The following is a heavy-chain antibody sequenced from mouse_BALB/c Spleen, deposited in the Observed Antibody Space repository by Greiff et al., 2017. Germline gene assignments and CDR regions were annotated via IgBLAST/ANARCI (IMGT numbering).Heavy chain of an antibody. CDR1: GFSLTGYG. D-gene: IGHD2-1*01. V-gene: IGHV2-6-7*01. Sequence: QVQLKQSGPGLVAPSQSLSITCTVSGFSLTGYGVNWVRQPPGKGLEWLGMIWGDGSTDYNSALKSRLSISKDNSKSQVFLKMNSLQTDDTARYYCARDGYYGNLAWFAYWGQGTLVTVSA. CDR3: ARDGYYGNLAWFAY. CDR2: IWGDGST. J-gene: IGHJ3*01.